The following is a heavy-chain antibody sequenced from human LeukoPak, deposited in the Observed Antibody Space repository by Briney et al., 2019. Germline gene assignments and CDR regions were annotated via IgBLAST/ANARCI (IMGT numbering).Heavy chain of an antibody. J-gene: IGHJ4*02. CDR1: GGSFSGYY. D-gene: IGHD3-3*01. CDR2: IYYSGST. V-gene: IGHV4-39*01. CDR3: ARRGYDFWSGCNYYFDY. Sequence: SETLSLTCAVYGGSFSGYYWGWIRQPPGKGLEWIGSIYYSGSTYYNPSLKSRVTISVDTSKNQFSLKLSSVTAADTAVYYCARRGYDFWSGCNYYFDYWGQGTLVTVSS.